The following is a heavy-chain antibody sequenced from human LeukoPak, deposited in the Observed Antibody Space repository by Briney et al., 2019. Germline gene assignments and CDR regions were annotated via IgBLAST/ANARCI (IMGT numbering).Heavy chain of an antibody. D-gene: IGHD6-13*01. CDR1: GYSISSGYY. CDR3: ARVRQQLVNY. J-gene: IGHJ4*02. V-gene: IGHV4-38-2*02. CDR2: IYHSGST. Sequence: SETLSLTCTVSGYSISSGYYWGWIRQPPGKGLEWIGSIYHSGSTYYNPSLKSRVTISVDTSKNQFSLKLSSVTAADTAVYYCARVRQQLVNYWGQGTLVTVSS.